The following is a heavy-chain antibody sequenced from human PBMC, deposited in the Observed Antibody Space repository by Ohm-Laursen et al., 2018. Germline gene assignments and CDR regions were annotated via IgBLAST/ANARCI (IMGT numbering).Heavy chain of an antibody. CDR2: INPSGGST. CDR1: GYTFTSYY. V-gene: IGHV1-46*01. CDR3: AREGYCSGGSCYHDRVFYYYYGMDV. J-gene: IGHJ6*02. Sequence: ASVKVSCKASGYTFTSYYMHWVRQAPGQGLEWMGIINPSGGSTSYAQKFQGRVTMTRDTSTSTVYMELSSLRSEDTAVYYCAREGYCSGGSCYHDRVFYYYYGMDVWGQGTTVTVSS. D-gene: IGHD2-15*01.